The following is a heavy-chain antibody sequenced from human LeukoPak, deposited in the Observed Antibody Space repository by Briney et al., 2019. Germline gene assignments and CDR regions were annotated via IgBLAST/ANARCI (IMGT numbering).Heavy chain of an antibody. CDR1: GFTVSTNY. V-gene: IGHV3-53*01. CDR3: ARDTNYYDSSGSPAEYFQH. D-gene: IGHD3-22*01. CDR2: LYSDGRT. J-gene: IGHJ1*01. Sequence: GGSLRLSCAASGFTVSTNYMNWVRQAPGKGLEWVAVLYSDGRTDYGDSVKGRFTISRDNSWNTLYLQMNRLRAEDTAVYYCARDTNYYDSSGSPAEYFQHWGQGTLVTVSS.